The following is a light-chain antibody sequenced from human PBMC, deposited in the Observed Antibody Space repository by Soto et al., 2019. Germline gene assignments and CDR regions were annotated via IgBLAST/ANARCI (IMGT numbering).Light chain of an antibody. CDR1: PRVDRW. V-gene: IGKV1-5*01. Sequence: GDRVTITCRASPRVDRWLAGCQHKPGKAPKLLICYASALESGVPSRFSGSGSVTQFTLTLSSLQPDDLATDYCQQYNSYSIAFGQGTLRE. J-gene: IGKJ5*01. CDR3: QQYNSYSIA. CDR2: YAS.